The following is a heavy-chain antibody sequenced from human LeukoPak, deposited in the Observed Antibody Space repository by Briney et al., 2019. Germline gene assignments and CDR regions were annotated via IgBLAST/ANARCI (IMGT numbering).Heavy chain of an antibody. V-gene: IGHV4-59*01. J-gene: IGHJ2*01. D-gene: IGHD6-19*01. Sequence: SETLSLTCSVSGVSLSNYYWSWIRQPPGKGLEWMGYMSYSGRINYNPSLKSRLTISIDTSKNQFSLKLSSVTAADTAVYYCARDPRSGWHINGYFDLWGRGTLVTVSS. CDR2: MSYSGRI. CDR1: GVSLSNYY. CDR3: ARDPRSGWHINGYFDL.